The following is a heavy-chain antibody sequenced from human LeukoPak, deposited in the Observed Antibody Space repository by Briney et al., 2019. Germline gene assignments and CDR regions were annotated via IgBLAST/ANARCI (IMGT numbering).Heavy chain of an antibody. J-gene: IGHJ4*02. Sequence: PSETLSLTCTVSGGSISSYYWSWIRQPPGKGLEYIGYIYYNGNTNYNSSLKSRATISVDTSKNQFSLKLSSVTAADTAMYYCARVSRGNSVGGDYWGQGTLVTVSS. CDR3: ARVSRGNSVGGDY. V-gene: IGHV4-59*01. CDR2: IYYNGNT. CDR1: GGSISSYY. D-gene: IGHD4-23*01.